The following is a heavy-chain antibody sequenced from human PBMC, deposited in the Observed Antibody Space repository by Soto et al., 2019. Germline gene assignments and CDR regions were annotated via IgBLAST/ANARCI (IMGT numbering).Heavy chain of an antibody. CDR3: ARRGYSYGSSFDY. CDR1: GGSISSGGYY. Sequence: SETLSLTCTVSGGSISSGGYYWSWIRQHPGEGLEWIGHIYYSGSTYYNPSLKSRVTISVDTSKNQFSLKLDSVTAADTAVYYCARRGYSYGSSFDYWGQGTLVTVSS. V-gene: IGHV4-31*03. D-gene: IGHD5-18*01. J-gene: IGHJ4*02. CDR2: IYYSGST.